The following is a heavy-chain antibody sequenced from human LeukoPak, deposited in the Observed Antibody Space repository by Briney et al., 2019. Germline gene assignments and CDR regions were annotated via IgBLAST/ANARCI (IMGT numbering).Heavy chain of an antibody. Sequence: SETLSLTCAVYIDSFSNYHWNWIRQPPGKGLEWIGEINHSGSTNYNPSLKSRVTISVDTSKNQFSLKLSSVTAADTAVYYCARVLRDYYGSGSYYGTHYYYYYMDVWGKGTTVTVSS. CDR1: IDSFSNYH. D-gene: IGHD3-10*01. J-gene: IGHJ6*03. CDR2: INHSGST. CDR3: ARVLRDYYGSGSYYGTHYYYYYMDV. V-gene: IGHV4-34*01.